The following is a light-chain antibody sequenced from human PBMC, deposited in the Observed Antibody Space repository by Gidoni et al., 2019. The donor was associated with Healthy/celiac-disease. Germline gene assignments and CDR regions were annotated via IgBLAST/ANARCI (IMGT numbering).Light chain of an antibody. J-gene: IGLJ1*01. CDR3: QSYDSSLSGFYV. V-gene: IGLV1-40*01. CDR2: GNS. CDR1: SSNIGAGYD. Sequence: QSVLPQPPSESGAPGQRVTISCTGSSSNIGAGYDVHWYQQLPGTAPKLLIYGNSNRPSGVPDRFSGSKSGTSASLAITGLQAEDEADYYGQSYDSSLSGFYVFGTGTKVTVL.